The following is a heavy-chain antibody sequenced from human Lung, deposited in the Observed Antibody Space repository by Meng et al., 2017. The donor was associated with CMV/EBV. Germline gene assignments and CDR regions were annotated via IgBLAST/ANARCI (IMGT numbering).Heavy chain of an antibody. D-gene: IGHD2-15*01. CDR2: IYYDDST. J-gene: IGHJ4*02. V-gene: IGHV3-53*01. Sequence: SCAISGFTDSRNSMSWVRQAPGKGLEWVSVIYYDDSTYYADSVEGRFTMSRDSSMNTVFLQMNSLRVEDTAVYYCARRDDLLGFDYWGQGTLVTVSS. CDR3: ARRDDLLGFDY. CDR1: GFTDSRNS.